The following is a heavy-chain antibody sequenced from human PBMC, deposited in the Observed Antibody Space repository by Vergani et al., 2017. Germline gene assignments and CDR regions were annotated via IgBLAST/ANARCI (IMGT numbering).Heavy chain of an antibody. J-gene: IGHJ5*02. D-gene: IGHD3-3*01. CDR1: AGSISSGGYY. V-gene: IGHV4-31*03. Sequence: QVQLQESGPGLVKPSQTLSLTCTVSAGSISSGGYYWSWIRQHPGKGLEWIGYIYYSGSTYYNPSLKSRVTISVDTSKNQFSLKLSSVTAADTAVYYCARVDYDFWMGGFDPWGQGTLVTVSS. CDR2: IYYSGST. CDR3: ARVDYDFWMGGFDP.